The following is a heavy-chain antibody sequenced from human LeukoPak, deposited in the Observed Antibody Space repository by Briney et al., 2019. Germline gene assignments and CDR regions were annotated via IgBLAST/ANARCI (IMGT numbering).Heavy chain of an antibody. CDR2: ISAGNGNT. V-gene: IGHV1-3*01. J-gene: IGHJ1*01. CDR3: ASYYYDSSGYQH. Sequence: ASVKVSCKASGYTFTSYAIHWVRQAPGQRLEWMGWISAGNGNTKYSQNFQGRVTFISNTSATTAFMELSSLRSEDAAVYYCASYYYDSSGYQHWGQGTLVTVSS. D-gene: IGHD3-22*01. CDR1: GYTFTSYA.